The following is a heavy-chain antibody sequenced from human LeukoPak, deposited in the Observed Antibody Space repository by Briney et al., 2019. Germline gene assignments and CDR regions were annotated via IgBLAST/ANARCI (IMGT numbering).Heavy chain of an antibody. J-gene: IGHJ4*02. D-gene: IGHD5-18*01. CDR1: GGSISPYY. Sequence: KASETLSLTCTVSGGSISPYYWSWIRQPPGKGLEWVGYIYYIGNTNYNPSLKSRVTISLDTSKNQFSLKLNSVTAADTAVYYCARIAPYNYGHVDSWGQGTLVTVSS. CDR3: ARIAPYNYGHVDS. V-gene: IGHV4-59*01. CDR2: IYYIGNT.